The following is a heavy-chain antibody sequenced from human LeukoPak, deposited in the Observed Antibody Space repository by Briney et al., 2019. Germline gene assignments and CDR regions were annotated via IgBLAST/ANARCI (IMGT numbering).Heavy chain of an antibody. CDR1: GFTFIDFT. V-gene: IGHV3-73*01. Sequence: GGSLTLSCAAWGFTFIDFTMHWVRQASGKGREWVGRIRSKANSYATAYSASVKGRFTISRDDLENTAYLQMNSLKTEDTAVYYCTAGGTMFFGYWGQGKLVTVSS. CDR2: IRSKANSYAT. CDR3: TAGGTMFFGY. J-gene: IGHJ4*02. D-gene: IGHD3-10*02.